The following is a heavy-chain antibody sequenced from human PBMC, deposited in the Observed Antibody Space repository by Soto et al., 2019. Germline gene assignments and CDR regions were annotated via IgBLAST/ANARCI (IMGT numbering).Heavy chain of an antibody. CDR2: INHSGYT. J-gene: IGHJ4*02. Sequence: QVQLQQWGAGLLKPSETLSLTCAVYGGSFSGYYWSWIRQPPGKGLKWIGEINHSGYTSYNPSLKSRVPLSLDTSKNQFSLKLTSVTAADTAVYYCARMDGGYTAHWGQGNLVTVSS. V-gene: IGHV4-34*01. CDR3: ARMDGGYTAH. CDR1: GGSFSGYY. D-gene: IGHD2-15*01.